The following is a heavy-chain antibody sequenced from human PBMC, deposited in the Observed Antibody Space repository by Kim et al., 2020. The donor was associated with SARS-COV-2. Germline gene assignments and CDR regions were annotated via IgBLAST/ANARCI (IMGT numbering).Heavy chain of an antibody. CDR1: GGSFSGYY. J-gene: IGHJ5*02. D-gene: IGHD1-26*01. CDR2: INHSGST. V-gene: IGHV4-34*01. Sequence: SETLSLTCAVYGGSFSGYYWSWIRQPPGKGLEWIGEINHSGSTNYNPSLKSRVTISVDTSKNQFSLKLSSVTAADTAVYYCARGSWELHWFDPWGQGTLVTVSS. CDR3: ARGSWELHWFDP.